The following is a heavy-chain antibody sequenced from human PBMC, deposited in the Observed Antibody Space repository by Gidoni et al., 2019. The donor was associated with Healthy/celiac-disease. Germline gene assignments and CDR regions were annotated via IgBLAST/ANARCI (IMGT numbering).Heavy chain of an antibody. CDR1: GYSVTSYG. V-gene: IGHV5-51*01. D-gene: IGHD4-17*01. CDR2: IYPGDSDT. Sequence: EVQLLQSGAEVKKPGESLKISCNGSGYSVTSYGLGWVRQMPGKGPEWLGIIYPGDSDTRYSPSFQGQVTISADKSISTAYLQWSSLKASDTAMYYCARHTTVTTGGDYWGQGTLVTVSS. CDR3: ARHTTVTTGGDY. J-gene: IGHJ4*02.